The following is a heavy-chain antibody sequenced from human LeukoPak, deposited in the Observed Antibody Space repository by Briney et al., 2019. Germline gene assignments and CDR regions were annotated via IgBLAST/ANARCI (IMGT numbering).Heavy chain of an antibody. J-gene: IGHJ4*02. CDR3: ATWGIAVAGTFDY. V-gene: IGHV4-59*08. CDR2: IYYSGSS. CDR1: GGSISSSY. D-gene: IGHD6-19*01. Sequence: SETLSLTCTVSGGSISSSYWSWIQQPPGKGLEWIGYIYYSGSSNNNPSFKSRVAISVDTPKNQFSLKLSSVTAADTAVYYCATWGIAVAGTFDYWGQGTLVTVST.